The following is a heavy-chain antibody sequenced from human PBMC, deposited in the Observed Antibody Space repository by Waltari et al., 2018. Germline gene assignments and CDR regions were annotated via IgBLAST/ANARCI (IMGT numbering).Heavy chain of an antibody. CDR2: ISGSGGST. Sequence: VQLVQSGAEVKKPGSSVKVSCKASGGTFSSYAMSWVRQAPGKGLEWVSAISGSGGSTYYADSVKGRFTISRDNSKNTLYLQMNSLRAEDTAVYYCAKETSLWGQGTLVTVSS. CDR1: GGTFSSYA. V-gene: IGHV3-23*04. D-gene: IGHD2-2*01. J-gene: IGHJ4*02. CDR3: AKETSL.